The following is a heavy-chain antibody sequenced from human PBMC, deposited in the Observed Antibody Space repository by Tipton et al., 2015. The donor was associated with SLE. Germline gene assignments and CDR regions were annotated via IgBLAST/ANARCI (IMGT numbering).Heavy chain of an antibody. CDR3: ARVSRRQQLDAFDI. D-gene: IGHD6-13*01. CDR2: IYHSGST. CDR1: GYSISSGYY. Sequence: TLSLTCAVSGYSISSGYYWGWIRQPPGKGLEWIGSIYHSGSTYYNPSLKSRVTISVDTSKNQFSLKLSSVTAADTAVYYCARVSRRQQLDAFDIWGQGTMVTVSS. J-gene: IGHJ3*02. V-gene: IGHV4-38-2*01.